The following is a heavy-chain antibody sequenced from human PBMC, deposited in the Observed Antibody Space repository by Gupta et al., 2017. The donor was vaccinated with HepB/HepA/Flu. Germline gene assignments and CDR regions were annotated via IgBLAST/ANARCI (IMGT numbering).Heavy chain of an antibody. CDR3: ARGGDWNDDDYDYRDV. D-gene: IGHD1-1*01. V-gene: IGHV1-69*01. Sequence: QVQLVQSGAEVTTPGSSVKVSCKASGGTFRTYAISWVRQVPGQGSEWMGGLIPRFGSPKYAQKFQGRVTSTADESTSTTDMDMSRRGPEDTAVYEGARGGDWNDDDYDYRDVWGKGTTGTVSS. CDR1: GGTFRTYA. J-gene: IGHJ6*03. CDR2: LIPRFGSP.